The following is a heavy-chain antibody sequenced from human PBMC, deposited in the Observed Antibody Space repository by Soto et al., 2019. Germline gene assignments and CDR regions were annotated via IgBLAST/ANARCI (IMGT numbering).Heavy chain of an antibody. D-gene: IGHD4-17*01. CDR3: ARFDYGDYDIDY. CDR1: GGSISSYY. Sequence: SETLSLTCTVSGGSISSYYWSWIRQPPGKGLEWIGYIYYSGSTNYNPSLKSRVTISVDTSKNQFSLKLSSVTAADTAVYYCARFDYGDYDIDYWGQGTLVTVSS. CDR2: IYYSGST. V-gene: IGHV4-59*01. J-gene: IGHJ4*02.